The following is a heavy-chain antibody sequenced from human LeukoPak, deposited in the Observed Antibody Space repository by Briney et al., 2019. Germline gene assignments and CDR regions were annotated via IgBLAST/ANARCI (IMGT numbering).Heavy chain of an antibody. CDR3: ARVHAQGRFESGYFDY. CDR2: IKQDGSEK. D-gene: IGHD1-26*01. J-gene: IGHJ4*02. V-gene: IGHV3-7*04. CDR1: GFTFSSYW. Sequence: GGSLRLSCAASGFTFSSYWMSWVRQAPGKGLEWVANIKQDGSEKYYVDSVKGRFTISRDNAKNSLYLQMNSLRAEVTAVYYCARVHAQGRFESGYFDYWGQGTLVTVSS.